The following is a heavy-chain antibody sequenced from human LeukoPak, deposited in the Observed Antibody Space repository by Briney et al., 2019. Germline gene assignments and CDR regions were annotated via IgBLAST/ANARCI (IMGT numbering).Heavy chain of an antibody. CDR2: INHSGST. V-gene: IGHV4-34*09. D-gene: IGHD3-22*01. Sequence: SETLSLTCAVYGGSFSGYYWSWIRQPPGKGLEWIGEINHSGSTNYNPSLKSRVTISVDTSKNQFSLKLSSVTAADTAVYYCARENAMISNYFDYWGQGTLVTVSS. J-gene: IGHJ4*02. CDR1: GGSFSGYY. CDR3: ARENAMISNYFDY.